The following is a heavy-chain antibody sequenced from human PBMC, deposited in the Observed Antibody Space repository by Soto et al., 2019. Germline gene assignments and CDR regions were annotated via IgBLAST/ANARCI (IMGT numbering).Heavy chain of an antibody. CDR1: GITFSNHA. CDR2: ISGSGANT. CDR3: FFLPTAYPNWFYP. Sequence: GGSLRLSCAASGITFSNHALSWVRQAPGKGLEWVSGISGSGANTHYADSVKGRFTISRDNSKNTLSLQMNSLRADATAVYYFFFLPTAYPNWFYP. V-gene: IGHV3-23*01. D-gene: IGHD3-16*01. J-gene: IGHJ5*02.